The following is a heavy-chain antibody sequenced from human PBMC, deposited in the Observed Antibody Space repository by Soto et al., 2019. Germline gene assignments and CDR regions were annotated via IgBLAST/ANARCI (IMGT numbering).Heavy chain of an antibody. V-gene: IGHV4-34*01. J-gene: IGHJ5*02. Sequence: QVQLQQWGAGLLKPSETLSLTCAVYGGSFSGYYWSWIRQPPGKGLEWIGEINHSGSTNYNPSLKSRVTISVDTSKNQFSLKLSSVTAADTAVYYCATKIVVVPAAREGGWFDPWGQGTLVTVSS. CDR3: ATKIVVVPAAREGGWFDP. D-gene: IGHD2-2*01. CDR1: GGSFSGYY. CDR2: INHSGST.